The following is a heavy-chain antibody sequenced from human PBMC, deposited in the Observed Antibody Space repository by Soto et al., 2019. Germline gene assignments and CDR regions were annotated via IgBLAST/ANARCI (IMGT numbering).Heavy chain of an antibody. CDR2: ISGSGGST. CDR1: GCTFSSYA. J-gene: IGHJ6*02. V-gene: IGHV3-23*01. D-gene: IGHD3-3*01. Sequence: GGSLRLSCAASGCTFSSYAMSWVRQAPGKGLEWVSAISGSGGSTYYADFVKGRFTISRDNSKNTLYLQMNSLRAEDTAVYYCAKELDGFWSGYYYYYYYGMDVWGQGTTVTVSS. CDR3: AKELDGFWSGYYYYYYYGMDV.